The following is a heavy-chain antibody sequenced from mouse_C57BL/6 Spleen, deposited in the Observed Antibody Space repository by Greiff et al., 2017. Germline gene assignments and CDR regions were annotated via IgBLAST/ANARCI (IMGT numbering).Heavy chain of an antibody. CDR2: IRNKANGYTT. V-gene: IGHV7-3*01. Sequence: EVKLVASGGGLVQPGGSLSLSCAASGFTFSDYYMSWVRQPPGKALEWLGFIRNKANGYTTEYSASVKGRFTISRDNSQSILYLQMNALRAEDSATYYCARSLGRAFAYCGQGTLVTVSA. D-gene: IGHD4-1*01. J-gene: IGHJ3*01. CDR1: GFTFSDYY. CDR3: ARSLGRAFAY.